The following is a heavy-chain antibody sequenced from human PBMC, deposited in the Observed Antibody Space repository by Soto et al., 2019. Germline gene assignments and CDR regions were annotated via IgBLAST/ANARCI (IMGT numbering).Heavy chain of an antibody. CDR3: AKEVLAAGQGWFDP. V-gene: IGHV3-30*18. D-gene: IGHD6-25*01. CDR2: ISYDENTK. CDR1: GFTFSTYG. Sequence: PGGSLRLSCEASGFTFSTYGMHWVRQAPCKGLEWVAIISYDENTKYYADSLKGRFTISRDNSKNTLYLDINNVTPEDTAVYYCAKEVLAAGQGWFDPWGQGTLVTVSS. J-gene: IGHJ5*02.